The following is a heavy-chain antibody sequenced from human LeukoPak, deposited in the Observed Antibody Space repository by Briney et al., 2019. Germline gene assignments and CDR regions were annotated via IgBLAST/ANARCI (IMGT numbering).Heavy chain of an antibody. CDR2: ISSSSSTI. Sequence: GGSLRLSCAASGFTFSTFGINWVRQAPGMGLEWVSYISSSSSTIYYADSVKGRFTISRDNAKNSLYLQMNSLRAEDTAVYYCARDSPARGIDYWGQGTLVTVSS. D-gene: IGHD3-10*01. CDR1: GFTFSTFG. J-gene: IGHJ4*02. CDR3: ARDSPARGIDY. V-gene: IGHV3-48*01.